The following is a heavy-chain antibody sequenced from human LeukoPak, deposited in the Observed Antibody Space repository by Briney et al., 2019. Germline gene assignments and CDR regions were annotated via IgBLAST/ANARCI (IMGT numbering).Heavy chain of an antibody. V-gene: IGHV1-69*04. CDR1: GYTFTSYG. CDR2: IIPILGIA. J-gene: IGHJ4*02. CDR3: ARTVAGTELDY. D-gene: IGHD6-19*01. Sequence: SVKVSCKASGYTFTSYGISWVRQAPGQGLEWMGRIIPILGIANYAQKFQGRVTITADKSTSTAYMELSSLRSEDTAVYYCARTVAGTELDYWGQGTLVTVSS.